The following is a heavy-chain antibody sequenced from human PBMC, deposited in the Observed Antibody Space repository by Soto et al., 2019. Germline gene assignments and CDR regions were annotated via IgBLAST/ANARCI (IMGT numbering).Heavy chain of an antibody. CDR1: GYTFTSYG. J-gene: IGHJ6*02. Sequence: QVQLVQSGAEVKKPGASVKVSCKASGYTFTSYGISWVRQAPGQGLEWMGWISAYNGNTNYAQQLQGRVTMTTDTATSTAYMELRSLRSDDTAVYYCASKEGSRTAYDYYYGMDVWGQGTTVTVSS. CDR3: ASKEGSRTAYDYYYGMDV. D-gene: IGHD3-9*01. CDR2: ISAYNGNT. V-gene: IGHV1-18*01.